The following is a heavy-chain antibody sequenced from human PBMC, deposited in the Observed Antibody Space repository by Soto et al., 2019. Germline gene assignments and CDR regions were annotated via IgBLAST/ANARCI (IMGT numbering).Heavy chain of an antibody. CDR1: RFTFSNAW. Sequence: GGSLRLSCAVSRFTFSNAWMSWVRQAPGKGLEWVGRIKSKTDGGTTDYAAPVKGRFTISRDDSKNTLSLQMNSLKSDDTAVYYCTTEISGDYVYYYYYGMDVWGQGTTVTVSS. V-gene: IGHV3-15*01. D-gene: IGHD4-17*01. J-gene: IGHJ6*02. CDR3: TTEISGDYVYYYYYGMDV. CDR2: IKSKTDGGTT.